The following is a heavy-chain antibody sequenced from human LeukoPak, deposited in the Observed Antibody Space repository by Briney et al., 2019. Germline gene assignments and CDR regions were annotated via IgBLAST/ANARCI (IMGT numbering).Heavy chain of an antibody. V-gene: IGHV3-30-3*01. CDR3: ARDHRATLGRGLVEEGLY. D-gene: IGHD6-19*01. J-gene: IGHJ4*02. Sequence: PGGSLRLSCAASGFTFSSYAMHWVRQAPGKGLEWVAVISYDGSNKYYADSVKGRFTISRDNSKNTLYLQMNSLKAEDTAVYYCARDHRATLGRGLVEEGLYWGQGTLVTVSS. CDR2: ISYDGSNK. CDR1: GFTFSSYA.